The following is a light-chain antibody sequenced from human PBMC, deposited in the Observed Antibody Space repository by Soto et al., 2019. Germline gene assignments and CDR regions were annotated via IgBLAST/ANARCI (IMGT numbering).Light chain of an antibody. Sequence: QSALTQPASVSGSPGQSITISCTGTSSDVGGYNYVSWYQQHPGKAPKLMIYDVSNRPSGVSNRFSGSKSGNTASLTISGVQAEDEADYYCSADTSSTWVFGGGTKLTVL. V-gene: IGLV2-14*01. CDR1: SSDVGGYNY. CDR2: DVS. CDR3: SADTSSTWV. J-gene: IGLJ3*02.